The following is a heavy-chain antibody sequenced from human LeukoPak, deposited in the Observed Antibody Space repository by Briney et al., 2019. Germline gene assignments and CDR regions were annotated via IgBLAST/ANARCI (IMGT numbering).Heavy chain of an antibody. J-gene: IGHJ3*02. V-gene: IGHV4-39*07. CDR2: IYYSGST. CDR1: GGSISSSSYY. Sequence: PSETLSLTCTVSGGSISSSSYYWGWIRQPPGKGLEWIGSIYYSGSTYYNPSLKSRVTISVDTSKNQFSLKLSSVTAADTAVYYPVVSMVRGVVGGHAFDIWGQGTIVTVSS. D-gene: IGHD3-10*01. CDR3: VVSMVRGVVGGHAFDI.